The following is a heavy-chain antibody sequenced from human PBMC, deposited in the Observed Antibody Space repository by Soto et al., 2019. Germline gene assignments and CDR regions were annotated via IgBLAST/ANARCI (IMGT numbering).Heavy chain of an antibody. CDR3: ATALGTSGWLDY. Sequence: QVHLVQSGAEVKRPGASVKVSCKASAYTSTLYGITWVRQAPGQGLEWMGWIRAHNGETKFARKFQDRVTMTTDPSSSTVFMDPRTLTSDDTAVYYCATALGTSGWLDYWGQGTLVTVPS. CDR1: AYTSTLYG. CDR2: IRAHNGET. D-gene: IGHD6-19*01. J-gene: IGHJ4*02. V-gene: IGHV1-18*01.